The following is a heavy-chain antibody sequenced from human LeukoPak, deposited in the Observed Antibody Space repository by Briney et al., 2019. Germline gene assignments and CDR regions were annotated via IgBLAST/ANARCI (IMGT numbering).Heavy chain of an antibody. CDR1: GGSISSSSYY. CDR3: ARATDYYYYYMDV. D-gene: IGHD4-17*01. V-gene: IGHV4-39*01. J-gene: IGHJ6*03. CDR2: IYYSGST. Sequence: AETLSLTCTVSGGSISSSSYYWGWIRQPPGKGLEWIGSIYYSGSTYYNPSLKSRVTISVDTSKNQFSLKLSSVTAADTAVYYCARATDYYYYYMDVWGKGTTVTVSS.